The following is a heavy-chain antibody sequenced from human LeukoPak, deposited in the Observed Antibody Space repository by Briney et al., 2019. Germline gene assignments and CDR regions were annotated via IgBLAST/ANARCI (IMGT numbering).Heavy chain of an antibody. V-gene: IGHV1-46*01. J-gene: IGHJ4*02. CDR3: AREIGPIQLHLWGSAFDY. D-gene: IGHD5-18*01. CDR1: GYTFTNYY. CDR2: INPSGGRT. Sequence: ASVKVSCKASGYTFTNYYMHWVRQAPGQGLEWGGIINPSGGRTSYVQKFQGRVTMTRDTSTSTVHMELSSLRSEDSALYYCAREIGPIQLHLWGSAFDYWGQGTLVTVSS.